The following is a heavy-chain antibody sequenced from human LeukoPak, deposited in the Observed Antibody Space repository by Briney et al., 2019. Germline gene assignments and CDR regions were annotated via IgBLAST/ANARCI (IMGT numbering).Heavy chain of an antibody. V-gene: IGHV3-49*03. CDR1: GFTFGDYA. J-gene: IGHJ4*02. CDR2: IRSKAYGGTT. Sequence: PGGSLRLSCTASGFTFGDYAMSWFRQASGKGLEWVGFIRSKAYGGTTGYAASVKGRFTISRDDSKSIAYLQMNSLKTEDTAVYYCTRLLSGATYYFDYWGRGTLVTVSS. CDR3: TRLLSGATYYFDY. D-gene: IGHD1-26*01.